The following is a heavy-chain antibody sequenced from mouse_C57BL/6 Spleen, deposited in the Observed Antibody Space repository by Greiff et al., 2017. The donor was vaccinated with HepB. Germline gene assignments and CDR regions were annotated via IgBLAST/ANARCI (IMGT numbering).Heavy chain of an antibody. CDR1: GFTFSSYG. V-gene: IGHV5-6*01. Sequence: EVQGVESGGDLVKPGGSLKLSCAASGFTFSSYGMSWVRQTPDKRLEWVATISSGGSYTYYPDSVKGRFTISRDNAKNTLYLQMSSLKSEDTAMYYCARANWDGYAMDYWGQGTSVTVSS. D-gene: IGHD4-1*01. CDR2: ISSGGSYT. J-gene: IGHJ4*01. CDR3: ARANWDGYAMDY.